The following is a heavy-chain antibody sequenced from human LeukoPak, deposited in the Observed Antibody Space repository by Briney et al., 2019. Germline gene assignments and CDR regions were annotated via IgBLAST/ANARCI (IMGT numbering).Heavy chain of an antibody. Sequence: SETLSLTCTVSGGSISSYYWSWIRQPPGKGLEWIGYIYYSGSTNYNPSLKGRVTISVDTSKNQFSLKLSSVTAADTAVYYCARITTYYDILTGYLPSKYFDYWGQGTLVTVSS. D-gene: IGHD3-9*01. CDR3: ARITTYYDILTGYLPSKYFDY. V-gene: IGHV4-59*08. CDR2: IYYSGST. CDR1: GGSISSYY. J-gene: IGHJ4*02.